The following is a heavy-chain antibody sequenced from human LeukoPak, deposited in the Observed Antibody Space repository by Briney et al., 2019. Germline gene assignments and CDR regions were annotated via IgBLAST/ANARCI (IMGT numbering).Heavy chain of an antibody. Sequence: GGSLRLSCAASGFTFSSYSMNWVRQAPGKGLEWVSSISSSSSYIYYADSVKGRFTISRDNAKNSLYLQMNSLRAEDTAVYYCARSNIVAPSLYRGFDPWGQGTLVTVSS. CDR2: ISSSSSYI. CDR1: GFTFSSYS. D-gene: IGHD5-12*01. CDR3: ARSNIVAPSLYRGFDP. V-gene: IGHV3-21*01. J-gene: IGHJ5*02.